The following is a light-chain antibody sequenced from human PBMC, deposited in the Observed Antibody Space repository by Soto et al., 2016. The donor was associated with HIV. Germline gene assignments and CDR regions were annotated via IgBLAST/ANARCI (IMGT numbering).Light chain of an antibody. V-gene: IGKV1-5*03. CDR2: KTS. Sequence: DIQMTQFPSTLSASIGDRVTITCRASQSVSVWLAWYQQKPGKAPHLLIFKTSALEIGVPSRFSGSGSGTDFTLTLSSVQPDDVGTYYCQQYNSVPWTFGQGTKVEMK. J-gene: IGKJ1*01. CDR1: QSVSVW. CDR3: QQYNSVPWT.